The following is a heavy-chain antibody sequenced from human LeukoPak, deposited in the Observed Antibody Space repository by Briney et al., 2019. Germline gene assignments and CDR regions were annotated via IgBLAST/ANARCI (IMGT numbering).Heavy chain of an antibody. CDR2: IFYTGSA. CDR1: GGPISSYY. V-gene: IGHV4-59*08. J-gene: IGHJ3*02. D-gene: IGHD5-12*01. CDR3: ARRLVDRISDVFDI. Sequence: SDTLSLTCTVSGGPISSYYWNWIRQPPGKGLEWIGSIFYTGSANYSPSLKSRIPMSADTSKNQFSLRQNSVTAADTAVYYCARRLVDRISDVFDIWGHGTMVTISS.